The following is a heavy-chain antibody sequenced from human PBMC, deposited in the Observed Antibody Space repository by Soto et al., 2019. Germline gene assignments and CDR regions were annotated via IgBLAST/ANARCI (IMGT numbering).Heavy chain of an antibody. V-gene: IGHV4-59*01. J-gene: IGHJ6*02. Sequence: PSETLSLTCTVSGGSISSYYWSWIRQPPGKGLEWIGYIYYSGSTNYNPSLKSRVTISADTSKNQFSLKLSSVTAADTAVHYCARDMGASFASATSSYYDTVSWGQGPTVTV. CDR3: ARDMGASFASATSSYYDTVS. D-gene: IGHD2-15*01. CDR2: IYYSGST. CDR1: GGSISSYY.